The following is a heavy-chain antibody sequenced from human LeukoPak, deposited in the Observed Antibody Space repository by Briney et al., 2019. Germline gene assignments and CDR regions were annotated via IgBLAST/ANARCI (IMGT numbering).Heavy chain of an antibody. CDR1: GFTVSSNY. CDR3: ARTNYYYFGMDV. Sequence: GGSLRLSCAASGFTVSSNYMSWVRQAPGKELEWVSGIYSGGSTYYADSVKRRFTISRDNSKNTLYLQMNSLRAEDTAVYYCARTNYYYFGMDVWGQGTKVTVSS. V-gene: IGHV3-53*01. J-gene: IGHJ6*02. CDR2: IYSGGST.